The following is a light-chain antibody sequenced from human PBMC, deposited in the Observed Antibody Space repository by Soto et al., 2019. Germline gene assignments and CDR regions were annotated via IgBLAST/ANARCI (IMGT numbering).Light chain of an antibody. CDR2: DTS. J-gene: IGKJ1*01. Sequence: DIVVTQSPSTLSASPGERVTLSCRASQFVSSRLAWYQQRPGQVPRLLIYDTSTRAPGISARFSGSESGTEFTLTISSLQSEDFAVYYFQEYMQWPPGMFGPGTTVDIK. CDR1: QFVSSR. V-gene: IGKV3-15*01. CDR3: QEYMQWPPGM.